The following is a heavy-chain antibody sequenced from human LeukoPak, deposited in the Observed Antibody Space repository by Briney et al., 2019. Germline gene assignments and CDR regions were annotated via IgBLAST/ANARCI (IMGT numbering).Heavy chain of an antibody. V-gene: IGHV3-11*05. CDR1: GFTFSDYY. Sequence: SGGSLRLSCAASGFTFSDYYMNWIRQAPGKGLEWVSYISGSSTFTNYADSVKGRFTISRDNSKNTLYLQMNSLRAEDTAVYYCAKGDYYDLDYWGQGTLVTVSS. CDR2: ISGSSTFT. J-gene: IGHJ4*02. D-gene: IGHD3-22*01. CDR3: AKGDYYDLDY.